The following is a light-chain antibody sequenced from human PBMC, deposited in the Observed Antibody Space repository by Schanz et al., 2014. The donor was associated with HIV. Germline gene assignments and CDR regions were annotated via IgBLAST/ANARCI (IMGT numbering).Light chain of an antibody. CDR2: DVS. J-gene: IGLJ1*01. CDR3: CSYTTTSTYV. V-gene: IGLV2-14*03. CDR1: TSDIGAYNY. Sequence: QSALTQPASVSGSPGRSITISCTGTTSDIGAYNYVSWYQHHPGKAPKLIIFDVSDRPSGVSNRFSGSKSGNTASLTISGLQAEDEADYYCCSYTTTSTYVFGAGTKLTVL.